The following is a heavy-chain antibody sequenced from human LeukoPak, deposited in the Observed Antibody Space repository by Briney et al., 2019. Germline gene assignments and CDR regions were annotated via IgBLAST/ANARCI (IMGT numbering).Heavy chain of an antibody. Sequence: GGSLRLSCAASGCTFGDYTMYWVRQAPGKGLEWVSLISWDGGSTYYADSVKGRFTISRGNSKNTLYLQMNSLRAEDTAVYYCAKEHPRIAAAGAFDYWGQGTLVTVSS. V-gene: IGHV3-43*01. CDR3: AKEHPRIAAAGAFDY. D-gene: IGHD6-13*01. CDR1: GCTFGDYT. CDR2: ISWDGGST. J-gene: IGHJ4*02.